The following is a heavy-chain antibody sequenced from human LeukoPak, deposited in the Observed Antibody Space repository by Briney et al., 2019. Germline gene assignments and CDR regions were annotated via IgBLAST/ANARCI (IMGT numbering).Heavy chain of an antibody. V-gene: IGHV4-4*02. CDR3: ARGLFNSSSWYYRYYYYYMDV. CDR2: IYHSGST. D-gene: IGHD6-13*01. J-gene: IGHJ6*03. Sequence: SETLSLTCAVSGGSISSSNWWSWVRPPPGKGLEWIGEIYHSGSTNYNPSLKSRVTISVDKSKNQFSLKLSSVTAADTAVYYCARGLFNSSSWYYRYYYYYMDVWGKGTTVTVSS. CDR1: GGSISSSNW.